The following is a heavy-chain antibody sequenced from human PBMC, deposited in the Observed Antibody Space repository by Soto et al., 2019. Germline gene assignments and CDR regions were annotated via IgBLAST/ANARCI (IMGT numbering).Heavy chain of an antibody. CDR3: ARGVKYGAYSRWCDP. V-gene: IGHV1-8*01. Sequence: QVQLVQSGAEVKKPGASVKVSCKASGNTFTSYDINWVRQATGQGLEYLGWMNPNSGNTAYVQKFQGRVTMIWDTSITTADMELSSLRSEDTAVYFCARGVKYGAYSRWCDPWGQGTLVTVSS. D-gene: IGHD4-17*01. CDR1: GNTFTSYD. CDR2: MNPNSGNT. J-gene: IGHJ5*02.